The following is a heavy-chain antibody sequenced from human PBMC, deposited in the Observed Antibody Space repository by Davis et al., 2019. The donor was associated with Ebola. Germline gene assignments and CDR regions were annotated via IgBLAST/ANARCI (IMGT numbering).Heavy chain of an antibody. CDR1: GGSFSGYY. J-gene: IGHJ6*03. D-gene: IGHD5-12*01. CDR2: INHSGST. V-gene: IGHV4-34*01. CDR3: AHLGQDSGYDYYYYYYMDV. Sequence: PGGSLRLSCAVYGGSFSGYYWSWIRQPPGKGLEWIGEINHSGSTNYNPSLKSRVTISVDTSKNQFSLKLSSVTAADTAVYYCAHLGQDSGYDYYYYYYMDVWGKGTTVTVSS.